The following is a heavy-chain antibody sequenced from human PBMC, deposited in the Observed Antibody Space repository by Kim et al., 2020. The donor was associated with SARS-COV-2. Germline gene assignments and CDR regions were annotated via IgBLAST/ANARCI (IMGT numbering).Heavy chain of an antibody. CDR3: ARGRGYSGYDGYYYYYGMDV. CDR2: ISAYNGNT. J-gene: IGHJ6*02. D-gene: IGHD5-12*01. CDR1: GYTFTSYG. V-gene: IGHV1-18*04. Sequence: ASVKVSCKASGYTFTSYGISWVRQAPGQGLEWMGWISAYNGNTNYAQKLQGRVTMTTDTSTSTAYMELRSLRSDDTAVYYCARGRGYSGYDGYYYYYGMDVWGQGTTVTVSS.